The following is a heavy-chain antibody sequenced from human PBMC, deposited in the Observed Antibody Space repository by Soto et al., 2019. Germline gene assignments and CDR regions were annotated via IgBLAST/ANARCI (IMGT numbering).Heavy chain of an antibody. V-gene: IGHV5-51*01. CDR3: ARHAKGTVTFGDTFDY. CDR1: GYSFTSYW. D-gene: IGHD3-10*01. J-gene: IGHJ4*02. Sequence: GESLKISCKGSGYSFTSYWIGWVRQMPGKGLEWMGIIYPGDSDTRYSPSFQGQVTISADKSISTAYLQWSSLKASDTAMYYCARHAKGTVTFGDTFDYWGQGTLVTVSS. CDR2: IYPGDSDT.